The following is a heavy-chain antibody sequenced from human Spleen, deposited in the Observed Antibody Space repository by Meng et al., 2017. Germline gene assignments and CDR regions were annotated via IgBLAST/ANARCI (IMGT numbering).Heavy chain of an antibody. CDR1: GGSISSSSYY. Sequence: SETLSLTCTVSGGSISSSSYYWGWIRQPPGKGLEWIGSIYYSGSTYYNPSLKSRVTISVDTSKNQFSLKLSSVTAADTAVYYCASLSIVVVPAANNYWGQGTLVTVSS. V-gene: IGHV4-39*07. D-gene: IGHD2-2*01. CDR2: IYYSGST. CDR3: ASLSIVVVPAANNY. J-gene: IGHJ4*02.